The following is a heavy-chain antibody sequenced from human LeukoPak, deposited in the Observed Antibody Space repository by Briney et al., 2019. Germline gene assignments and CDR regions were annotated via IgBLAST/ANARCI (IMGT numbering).Heavy chain of an antibody. J-gene: IGHJ4*02. CDR3: ARDRRYSGYDFIGYFDY. CDR2: IIPIFGTA. Sequence: SVKVSCKASGGTFSSYAISWVRQAPGQGLEWMGGIIPIFGTANYAQKFQGRVTITTDESTSTAYMELSSLRSEDTAVYYCARDRRYSGYDFIGYFDYWGQGTLVTVSS. CDR1: GGTFSSYA. V-gene: IGHV1-69*05. D-gene: IGHD5-12*01.